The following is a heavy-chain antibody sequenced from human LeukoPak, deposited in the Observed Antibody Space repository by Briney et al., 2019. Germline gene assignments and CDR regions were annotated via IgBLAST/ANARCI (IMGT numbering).Heavy chain of an antibody. CDR2: IKDSGST. V-gene: IGHV4-34*01. CDR3: AKNNWFDP. J-gene: IGHJ5*02. Sequence: PSETLSLTCAVSGGSFSGHYWSWIRQPPGEGLEWIGEIKDSGSTKYNPSLKSRVTISADTSKNQFSLKLSSVTAADTAVYYCAKNNWFDPWGQGTLVTVSS. CDR1: GGSFSGHY.